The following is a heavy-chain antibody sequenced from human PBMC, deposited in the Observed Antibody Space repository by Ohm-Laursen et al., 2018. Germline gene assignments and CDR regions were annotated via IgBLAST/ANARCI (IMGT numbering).Heavy chain of an antibody. J-gene: IGHJ3*02. CDR3: ATGLPADDAFNI. CDR1: GFTSSNAW. CDR2: IKRKADGETT. V-gene: IGHV3-15*01. Sequence: SLRLSCTASGFTSSNAWMSWVRQAPGKGLEWVGRIKRKADGETTDYAAPVKDRLTISRDDSKTTLYLQMNSLKTEDTAVYYCATGLPADDAFNIWGQGTMVTVSS.